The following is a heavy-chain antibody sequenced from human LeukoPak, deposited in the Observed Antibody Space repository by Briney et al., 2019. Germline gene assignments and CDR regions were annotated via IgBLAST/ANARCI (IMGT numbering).Heavy chain of an antibody. D-gene: IGHD1-26*01. CDR1: GGSLSGHF. CDR3: ARVRSSGTYIDAFDI. J-gene: IGHJ3*02. V-gene: IGHV4-34*01. CDR2: INHSGST. Sequence: PSETLSLNCAVYGGSLSGHFWTWIRQPPGKGLQWIGEINHSGSTNYSPSLKSRVTISVDTSRNYFSLNLRSVTAADTAVYYCARVRSSGTYIDAFDIWGQGTMVTVSS.